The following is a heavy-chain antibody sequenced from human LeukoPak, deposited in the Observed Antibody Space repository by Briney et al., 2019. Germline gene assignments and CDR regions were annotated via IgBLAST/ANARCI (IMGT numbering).Heavy chain of an antibody. V-gene: IGHV3-7*01. J-gene: IGHJ4*02. CDR3: ARVKGVAVAATGFDS. Sequence: GGSLRLSCVGSGFTFSTYWMTWVRQAPGKGLEWVANIRRDGDVEHYADSVKGRFTISRDNTKNSLYLQMNSLRADDTAVYYCARVKGVAVAATGFDSWGQGTLVTVSS. D-gene: IGHD6-19*01. CDR1: GFTFSTYW. CDR2: IRRDGDVE.